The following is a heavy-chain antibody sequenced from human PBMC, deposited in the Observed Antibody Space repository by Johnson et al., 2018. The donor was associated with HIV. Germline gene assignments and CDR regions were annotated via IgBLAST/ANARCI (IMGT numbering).Heavy chain of an antibody. D-gene: IGHD6-6*01. Sequence: QVQLVESGGGVVQPGRSLRLSCAASAFTFTSYAMHWVRQAPGKGLEWVAVISYHGSNTYYADSMRGRFTISRDNSKNTLYLQMNSLRVEDTAVYYCARPSSIASLYDEFDIWGQGTMVTVSS. CDR3: ARPSSIASLYDEFDI. CDR1: AFTFTSYA. CDR2: ISYHGSNT. V-gene: IGHV3-30*04. J-gene: IGHJ3*02.